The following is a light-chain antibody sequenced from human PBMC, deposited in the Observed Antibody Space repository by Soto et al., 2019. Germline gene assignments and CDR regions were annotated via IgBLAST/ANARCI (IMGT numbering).Light chain of an antibody. J-gene: IGLJ2*01. V-gene: IGLV2-14*01. CDR1: SSDVGDYKY. Sequence: QSALTQPASVSGSPGQSITISCTGTSSDVGDYKYVSWYQQHPGKAPKLMIYEVSNRPSEVSNRFSGSKSGNTASLTISGLQAEDEADYYCSSYTSSNTLFGGGTKLTVL. CDR3: SSYTSSNTL. CDR2: EVS.